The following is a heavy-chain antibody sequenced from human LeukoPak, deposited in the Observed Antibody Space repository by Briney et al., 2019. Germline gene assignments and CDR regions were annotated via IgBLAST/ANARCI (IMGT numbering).Heavy chain of an antibody. CDR1: GGSISSSNW. D-gene: IGHD6-6*01. Sequence: KPSGTLSLTCAVSGGSISSSNWWSWVRQPPGKGLEWIGEVYHSGSTNNNPSLKSRVTISVDTSKNQFSLKLSSVTAADTAVYYCARRSLAARRGASYDYWGQGTLVTVSS. V-gene: IGHV4-4*02. CDR3: ARRSLAARRGASYDY. J-gene: IGHJ4*02. CDR2: VYHSGST.